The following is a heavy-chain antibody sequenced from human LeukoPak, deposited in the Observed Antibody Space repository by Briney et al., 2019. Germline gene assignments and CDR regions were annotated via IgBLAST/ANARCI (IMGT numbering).Heavy chain of an antibody. CDR3: ARVVSSGWTPFDY. CDR2: MSHSGST. D-gene: IGHD6-19*01. CDR1: GYSISSGYH. J-gene: IGHJ4*02. V-gene: IGHV4-38-2*01. Sequence: PSETLSLTCVVSGYSISSGYHWGWIRQPPGKGLEWIGSMSHSGSTYYNPSLKSRVTISVDTSKNQFSLKLSSVTAADTAVYYCARVVSSGWTPFDYWGQGTLVTVSS.